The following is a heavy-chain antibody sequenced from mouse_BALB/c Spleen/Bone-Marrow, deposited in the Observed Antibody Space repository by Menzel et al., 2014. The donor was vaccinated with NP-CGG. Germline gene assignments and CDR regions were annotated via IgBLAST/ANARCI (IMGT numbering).Heavy chain of an antibody. CDR3: ARVAYYNVYFDY. D-gene: IGHD2-12*01. J-gene: IGHJ2*01. CDR1: GITFSNYG. CDR2: INGNGGSS. Sequence: DAQLVESGGGLVQPGGSLKLSCAASGITFSNYGLSWIRQTPDKRLELVATINGNGGSSYYPDSVKGRFTISRDNAKNTLYLQMSSLKSEDTAMYYCARVAYYNVYFDYWGQGTTLTVSS. V-gene: IGHV5-6-3*01.